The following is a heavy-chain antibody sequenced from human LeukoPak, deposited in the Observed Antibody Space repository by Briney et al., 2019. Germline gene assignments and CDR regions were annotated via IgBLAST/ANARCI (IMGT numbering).Heavy chain of an antibody. J-gene: IGHJ4*02. CDR2: INHSGST. Sequence: RASETLSLTCAVYGGSFSGYYWSWIRQPPGKGLEWIGEINHSGSTNYNPSLKSRVTISVDTSKNQFSLKLSSVTAADTAVYYCARQLIGFDYWGQGTLVTVSS. D-gene: IGHD3-16*01. V-gene: IGHV4-34*01. CDR3: ARQLIGFDY. CDR1: GGSFSGYY.